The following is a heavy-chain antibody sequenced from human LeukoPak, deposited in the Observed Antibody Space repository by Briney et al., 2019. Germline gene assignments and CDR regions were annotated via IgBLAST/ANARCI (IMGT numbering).Heavy chain of an antibody. CDR1: GYSFSSYG. J-gene: IGHJ4*02. V-gene: IGHV1-18*01. CDR3: ARDVTVADT. Sequence: ASVKVSCKASGYSFSSYGITWVRQAPGQGLEWMGWISAYNGNTKYAQKFQGRVTMTTDTSTSTDYMELRSLRSDDTAVYYCARDVTVADTWGQGTLVTVSS. D-gene: IGHD6-19*01. CDR2: ISAYNGNT.